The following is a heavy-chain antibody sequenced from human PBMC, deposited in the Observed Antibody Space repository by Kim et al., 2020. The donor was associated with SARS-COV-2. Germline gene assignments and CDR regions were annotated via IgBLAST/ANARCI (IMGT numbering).Heavy chain of an antibody. D-gene: IGHD2-2*01. Sequence: GGSLRLSCAASGFTFSTYEINWVRQAPGQGLAWISYISTSGSTIYYADSVKGRLTISRDNAKSSLSLQMNGLRAEDTAVYYCARSPSFRSASCFLGMD. CDR3: ARSPSFRSASCFLGMD. V-gene: IGHV3-48*03. CDR2: ISTSGSTI. CDR1: GFTFSTYE. J-gene: IGHJ6*01.